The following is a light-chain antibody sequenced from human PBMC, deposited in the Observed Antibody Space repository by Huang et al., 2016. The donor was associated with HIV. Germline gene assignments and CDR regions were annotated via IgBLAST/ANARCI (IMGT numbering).Light chain of an antibody. CDR1: QSVTHS. J-gene: IGKJ1*01. V-gene: IGKV3-15*01. CDR2: GTS. CDR3: QQYHYWPPVT. Sequence: IVMTQSPDTLSVSPGERATLSCRAGQSVTHSLAWYKQQPGQAPRLLIYGTSTRATGIPGRFSGSGSGTDFTLTISSLQSDDFGVYYCQQYHYWPPVTFGQGTKVEI.